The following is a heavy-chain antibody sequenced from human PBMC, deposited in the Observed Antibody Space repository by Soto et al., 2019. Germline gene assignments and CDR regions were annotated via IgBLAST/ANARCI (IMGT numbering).Heavy chain of an antibody. CDR2: IYPGDSDT. V-gene: IGHV5-51*01. J-gene: IGHJ3*02. Sequence: GQDVNVSGTGSGYIYTSYWAGWVRQMPGKGLEWMGIIYPGDSDTRYSPSFQGQVTISADKSISTAYLQWSSLKASDTAMYYCARPYCSSTSCYADAFDIWGQGTMVTVSS. CDR3: ARPYCSSTSCYADAFDI. CDR1: GYIYTSYW. D-gene: IGHD2-2*01.